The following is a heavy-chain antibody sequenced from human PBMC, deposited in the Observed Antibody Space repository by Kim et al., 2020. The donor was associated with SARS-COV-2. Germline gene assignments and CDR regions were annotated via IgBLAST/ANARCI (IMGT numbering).Heavy chain of an antibody. V-gene: IGHV1-3*01. J-gene: IGHJ4*02. CDR3: ARDRCSGGSCYAEFDY. Sequence: FQGRVTIPRDTPASTAYMELSSLRSEDTAVYYCARDRCSGGSCYAEFDYWGQGTLVTVSS. D-gene: IGHD2-15*01.